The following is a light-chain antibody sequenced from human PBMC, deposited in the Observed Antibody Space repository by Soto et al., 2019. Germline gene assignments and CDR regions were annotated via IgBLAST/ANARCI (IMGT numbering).Light chain of an antibody. CDR2: SST. V-gene: IGLV7-43*01. CDR1: TGAVTSDYY. Sequence: QTVVTQEPSLTVSPGGTVTLTCASSTGAVTSDYYPNWFQQKPGQPPRALIYSSTYKHSSTPARFSGSLLGGKAALTLSGVQPEDEAEYYCLLFYGGALPHWVFGGGTKLTVL. CDR3: LLFYGGALPHWV. J-gene: IGLJ3*02.